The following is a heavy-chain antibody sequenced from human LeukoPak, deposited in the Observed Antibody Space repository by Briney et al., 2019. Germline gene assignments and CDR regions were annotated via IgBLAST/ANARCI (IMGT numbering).Heavy chain of an antibody. CDR2: INQDGSEE. D-gene: IGHD5-12*01. V-gene: IGHV3-7*01. Sequence: GGSLRLSCAASGFTFSHYWMTWVRQAPGKGLEWVAQINQDGSEEYYMDSVKAGFTISRDNAKNSVFLQMNSLRAEDTAVYYCVRDGGVSGYDLLDYWSQGTLVTVSS. J-gene: IGHJ4*02. CDR3: VRDGGVSGYDLLDY. CDR1: GFTFSHYW.